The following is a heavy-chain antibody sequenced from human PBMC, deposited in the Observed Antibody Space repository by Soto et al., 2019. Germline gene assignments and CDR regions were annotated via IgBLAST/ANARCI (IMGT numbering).Heavy chain of an antibody. J-gene: IGHJ6*03. Sequence: GGSLRLSCAASGFTFSSYWMHWVRQAPGKGLVWVSRINSDGSSTSYADSVKGRFTISRDNAKNTLYLQMNSLRAEDTAVYYCARGGSGDYYYYMDVWGKGTTVTVSS. V-gene: IGHV3-74*01. CDR3: ARGGSGDYYYYMDV. CDR2: INSDGSST. D-gene: IGHD3-10*01. CDR1: GFTFSSYW.